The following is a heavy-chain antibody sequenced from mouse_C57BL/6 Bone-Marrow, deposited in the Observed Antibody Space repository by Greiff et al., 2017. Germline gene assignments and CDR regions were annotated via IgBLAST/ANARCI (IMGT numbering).Heavy chain of an antibody. D-gene: IGHD2-5*01. CDR3: ASCYYSNFDY. Sequence: QVQLQQSGAELARPGASVKLSCKASGYTFTSYGISWVKQRTGQGLEGIGEIYPRSGNTYYNEKFKGKATLTADKSSSTAYMELRSLTSEDSAVYFCASCYYSNFDYWGQGTTLTVSS. CDR2: IYPRSGNT. V-gene: IGHV1-81*01. CDR1: GYTFTSYG. J-gene: IGHJ2*01.